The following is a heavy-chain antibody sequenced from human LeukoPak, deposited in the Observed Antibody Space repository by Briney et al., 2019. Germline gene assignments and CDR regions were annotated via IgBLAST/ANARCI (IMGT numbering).Heavy chain of an antibody. Sequence: TGGSLRLSRAASGFTFSSYAMSWVRQAPGKGLEGVSAVSGSGDSTYYADSVKGRFTISRDNSKNTLYLQMNSLRAEDTAVYYCAKGASGNYKVFYFDYWGQGTLVTVSS. D-gene: IGHD1-26*01. CDR3: AKGASGNYKVFYFDY. V-gene: IGHV3-23*01. CDR1: GFTFSSYA. CDR2: VSGSGDST. J-gene: IGHJ4*02.